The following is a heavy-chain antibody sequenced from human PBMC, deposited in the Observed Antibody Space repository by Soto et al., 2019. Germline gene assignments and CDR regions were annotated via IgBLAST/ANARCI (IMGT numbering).Heavy chain of an antibody. Sequence: EVQLVESGGGLVQPGGSLRISCTVSGFSFSSYWMSWVRQAPGKGLEWVASIKQDEREKYYVDSVKGRFTISRDNVDDSLFLQMNSLSADDTAVYFCVRDVAFDYVNWGQGTLVTVSS. J-gene: IGHJ4*02. V-gene: IGHV3-7*01. CDR1: GFSFSSYW. D-gene: IGHD3-16*01. CDR3: VRDVAFDYVN. CDR2: IKQDEREK.